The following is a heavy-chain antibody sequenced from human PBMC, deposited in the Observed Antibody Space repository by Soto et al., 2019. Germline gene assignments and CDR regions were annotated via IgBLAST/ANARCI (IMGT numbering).Heavy chain of an antibody. Sequence: XSLRLSCAASGFTFRSCAMGWVRQARGKGLEWVSDIIDSGGSTYYADSVKGRFTISRDNSKSTLYLQMNSLRAEDTALYYCAKGRSYYYYYGVDVWGQGTTVTVSS. CDR1: GFTFRSCA. J-gene: IGHJ6*02. V-gene: IGHV3-23*01. CDR2: IIDSGGST. CDR3: AKGRSYYYYYGVDV.